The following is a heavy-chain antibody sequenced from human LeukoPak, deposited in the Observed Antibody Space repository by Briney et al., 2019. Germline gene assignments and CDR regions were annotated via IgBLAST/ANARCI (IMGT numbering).Heavy chain of an antibody. Sequence: SETLSLTCTVSGGSISSYYWSWIRQPAGKGLEWIGYIYYSGDSNYNPSLKSRVAMSLDTSKNQVSLRLNSVTAADTAVYYCARHPFATPFDCWGRGTLVTVSS. CDR3: ARHPFATPFDC. V-gene: IGHV4-59*08. CDR2: IYYSGDS. CDR1: GGSISSYY. J-gene: IGHJ4*02. D-gene: IGHD2-15*01.